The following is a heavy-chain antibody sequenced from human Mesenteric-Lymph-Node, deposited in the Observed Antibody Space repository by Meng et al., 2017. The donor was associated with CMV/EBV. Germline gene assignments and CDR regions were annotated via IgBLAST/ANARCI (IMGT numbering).Heavy chain of an antibody. CDR2: ISNSGGTT. V-gene: IGHV3-23*01. Sequence: GESLKISCAASGFTFSTYAMGWVRQAPEKGLEWVSSISNSGGTTYYADSVKGRFTISRDNSKNTLYLQLSSLRADDTAVYYCVKEEEWELLRLDYWGQGTLVTVSS. J-gene: IGHJ4*02. D-gene: IGHD1-26*01. CDR1: GFTFSTYA. CDR3: VKEEEWELLRLDY.